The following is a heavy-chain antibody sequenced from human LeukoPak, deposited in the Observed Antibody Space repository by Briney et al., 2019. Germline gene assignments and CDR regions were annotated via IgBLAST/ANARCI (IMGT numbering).Heavy chain of an antibody. D-gene: IGHD3-10*01. V-gene: IGHV3-23*01. CDR3: VKENSGSYYNEL. J-gene: IGHJ4*02. CDR2: IGGSGGTT. Sequence: LAGGSLRLSCAASEFTFSSNAMTWVRQAPGKGLEWVSTIGGSGGTTYYADSVKGRFTISRDNSMNMLYLQLNSLRAEDTAVYYCVKENSGSYYNELWGQGTLVTVSS. CDR1: EFTFSSNA.